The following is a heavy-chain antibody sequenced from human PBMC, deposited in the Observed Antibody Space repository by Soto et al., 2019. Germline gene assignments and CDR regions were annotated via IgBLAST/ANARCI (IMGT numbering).Heavy chain of an antibody. D-gene: IGHD2-2*01. Sequence: PGGSLRLSCAASGFTFSDYYMSWIRQAPGKGLEWVSAIGSAGDTYYSGSVKGRFTISRENAKNSVYLQMNSLRAGDTAVYYCARARAVPAARNFYYGLHVWGQGTTVTVSS. CDR3: ARARAVPAARNFYYGLHV. V-gene: IGHV3-13*04. CDR2: IGSAGDT. J-gene: IGHJ6*02. CDR1: GFTFSDYY.